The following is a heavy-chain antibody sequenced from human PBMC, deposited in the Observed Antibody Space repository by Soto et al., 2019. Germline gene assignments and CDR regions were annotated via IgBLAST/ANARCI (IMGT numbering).Heavy chain of an antibody. J-gene: IGHJ4*02. Sequence: VQLVESGGGLVQPGGSLRLSCVASGFAFSGYWMSWIRQAPGKGLEWVANLKRDGREKYYVDSVKGRFTISRDNAKNSLFLQMNSLRAEDTAVYYCARAPYDGYDLGGVDYWGQGTLVTVSS. CDR1: GFAFSGYW. D-gene: IGHD5-12*01. V-gene: IGHV3-7*04. CDR3: ARAPYDGYDLGGVDY. CDR2: LKRDGREK.